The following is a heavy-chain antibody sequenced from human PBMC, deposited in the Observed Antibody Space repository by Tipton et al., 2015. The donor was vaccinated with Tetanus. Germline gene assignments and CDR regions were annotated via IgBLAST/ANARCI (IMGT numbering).Heavy chain of an antibody. Sequence: TLSLTCTVSGGSFRSGDHYWSWIRQPPGKGLEWIGYIYYSGNSDYNPSLKSRVTLSVDTSNNQFSLRLSSVTAADTAVYYCARSHVFRFTLFGEEIPRSGRFDPWGQGTLVTVSS. D-gene: IGHD3-3*01. CDR2: IYYSGNS. J-gene: IGHJ5*02. CDR1: GGSFRSGDHY. CDR3: ARSHVFRFTLFGEEIPRSGRFDP. V-gene: IGHV4-30-4*01.